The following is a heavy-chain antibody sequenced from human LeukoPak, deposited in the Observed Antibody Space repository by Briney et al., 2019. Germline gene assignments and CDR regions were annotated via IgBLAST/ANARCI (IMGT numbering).Heavy chain of an antibody. CDR3: ARDSGSGSNDYFFDY. D-gene: IGHD3-10*01. CDR1: GFNFRRHG. Sequence: GGSLRLSCAASGFNFRRHGLHWVRQAPGKGLEWVTIILHDGSDKYYADSVKGRFTVSRDNSKNTLYLQMNNLRPQDTAVYYCARDSGSGSNDYFFDYWGQGTLVTVSS. J-gene: IGHJ4*02. CDR2: ILHDGSDK. V-gene: IGHV3-30*04.